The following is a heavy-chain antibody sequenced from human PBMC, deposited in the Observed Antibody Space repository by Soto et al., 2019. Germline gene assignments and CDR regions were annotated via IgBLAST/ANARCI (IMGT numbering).Heavy chain of an antibody. J-gene: IGHJ3*02. CDR1: GFTFSGFG. CDR2: IWYDGSKK. V-gene: IGHV3-33*01. Sequence: QVQLVESGRGVVQPGTSLRLSCEASGFTFSGFGMHWVRQAPGKGLEWVAVIWYDGSKKYYADCVKGRFTISRDNSKNALYLQMNSLRAEDTAVYYCARGRGGSYGGNSAHFDIWGQGTLVTVSS. D-gene: IGHD4-17*01. CDR3: ARGRGGSYGGNSAHFDI.